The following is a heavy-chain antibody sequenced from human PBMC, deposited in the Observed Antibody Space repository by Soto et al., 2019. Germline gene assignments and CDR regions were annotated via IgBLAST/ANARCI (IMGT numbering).Heavy chain of an antibody. Sequence: PSETLSLTCSVSGGSINSGGYYWNWIRQFPGKGLDWIGYISYSGSTYYNPSLKSRLTIAVDTSKNQFSLKLNSVTAADTAVYYCAGGGIAVPNWFDPWGQGTLVTVSS. D-gene: IGHD6-19*01. J-gene: IGHJ5*02. V-gene: IGHV4-31*03. CDR1: GGSINSGGYY. CDR3: AGGGIAVPNWFDP. CDR2: ISYSGST.